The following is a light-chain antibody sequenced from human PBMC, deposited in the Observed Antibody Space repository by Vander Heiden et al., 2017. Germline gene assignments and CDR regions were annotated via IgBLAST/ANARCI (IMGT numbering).Light chain of an antibody. CDR3: YSAADNNGV. V-gene: IGLV3-27*01. CDR2: KDS. CDR1: VLAHNC. Sequence: SYELTQPSSVSVSPGQTARITCSGDVLAHNCARWFQQKPGQAPVLVIYKDSERPSGIPARFSGSSSGTTVTLTIRGAQVEDEADYYCYSAADNNGVFGGGTKLTVL. J-gene: IGLJ3*02.